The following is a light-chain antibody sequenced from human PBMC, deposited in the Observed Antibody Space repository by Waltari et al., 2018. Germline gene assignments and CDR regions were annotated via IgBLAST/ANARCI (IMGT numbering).Light chain of an antibody. V-gene: IGKV3-15*01. Sequence: ELVVTQSPAALSVSPGERVTLSCRASQSVRSILAWYQQNPGQAPRPFIYIASTRATGIPARFSGYGSGAESTLTISSLQSEDFAIYYCQQYDVWPYTFGQGTKLDIK. J-gene: IGKJ2*01. CDR1: QSVRSI. CDR2: IAS. CDR3: QQYDVWPYT.